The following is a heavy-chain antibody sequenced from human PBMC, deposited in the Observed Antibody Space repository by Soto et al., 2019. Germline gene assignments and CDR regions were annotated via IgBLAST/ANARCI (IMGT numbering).Heavy chain of an antibody. D-gene: IGHD6-19*01. CDR2: ISWNSGSI. CDR3: AKGLYSSGWPLDY. V-gene: IGHV3-9*01. J-gene: IGHJ4*02. CDR1: GFTFDDYA. Sequence: GGSLILSCAASGFTFDDYAMHWVRQAPGKGLEWVSGISWNSGSIGYADSVKGRFTISRDNAKNSLYLQMNSLRAEDTAVYYCAKGLYSSGWPLDYWGQGTLVTVSS.